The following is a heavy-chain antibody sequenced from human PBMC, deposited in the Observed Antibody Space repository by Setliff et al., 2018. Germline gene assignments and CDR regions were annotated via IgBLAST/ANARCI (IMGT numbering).Heavy chain of an antibody. Sequence: ASVKVSCKASQYTFTAYYLHWVRQAPGQGLEWMGWINPRTGVTNYARKFQGRVTMTRDTSITTVYMDLSRLKSDDTAVYYCARGTDYHGSGSYWAKDVWGKGTTVTVSS. CDR1: QYTFTAYY. D-gene: IGHD3-10*01. V-gene: IGHV1-2*02. CDR3: ARGTDYHGSGSYWAKDV. CDR2: INPRTGVT. J-gene: IGHJ6*04.